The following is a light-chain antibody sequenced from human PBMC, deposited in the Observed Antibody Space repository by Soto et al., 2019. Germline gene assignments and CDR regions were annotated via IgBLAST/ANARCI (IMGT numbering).Light chain of an antibody. CDR2: DVS. V-gene: IGLV2-11*01. J-gene: IGLJ1*01. CDR3: CSYAGSYSYV. CDR1: SSDVGAYNY. Sequence: QSALTQPRSVSGSPGQSVTISCTGTSSDVGAYNYVSWYQQHPDKAPKVMIYDVSKRPSGVPDRFSGSKSANTASLTISGLQAEDEADYYCCSYAGSYSYVVGTCTKRTVL.